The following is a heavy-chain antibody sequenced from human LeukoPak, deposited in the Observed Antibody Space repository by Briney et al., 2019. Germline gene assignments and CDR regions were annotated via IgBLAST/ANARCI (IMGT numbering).Heavy chain of an antibody. CDR2: INHSGST. V-gene: IGHV4-34*01. J-gene: IGHJ4*02. CDR3: ARGGDGYNSGDFDY. CDR1: GGSFSGYY. Sequence: PSETLSLTCAVYGGSFSGYYWSWIRQPPGKGLEWIGEINHSGSTNYNPSLKSRVTISVDTSKNQFSLKLSSVTAADTAEYYCARGGDGYNSGDFDYWGQGTLVTVSS. D-gene: IGHD5-24*01.